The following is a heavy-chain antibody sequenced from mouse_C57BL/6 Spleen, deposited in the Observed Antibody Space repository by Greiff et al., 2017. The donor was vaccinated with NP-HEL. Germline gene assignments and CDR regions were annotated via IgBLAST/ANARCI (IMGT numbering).Heavy chain of an antibody. D-gene: IGHD6-1*01. CDR1: GFTFSSYA. J-gene: IGHJ2*01. CDR3: ARGLGLYYFDY. V-gene: IGHV5-4*01. Sequence: DVHLVESGGGLVKPGGSLKLSCAASGFTFSSYAMSWVRQTPEKRLEWVATISDGGSYTYYPDNVKGRFTISRDNAKNNLYLQMSHLKSEDTAMYYCARGLGLYYFDYWGQGTTLTVSS. CDR2: ISDGGSYT.